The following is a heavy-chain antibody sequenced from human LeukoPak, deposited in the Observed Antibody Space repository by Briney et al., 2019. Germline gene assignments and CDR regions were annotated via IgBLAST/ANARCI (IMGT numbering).Heavy chain of an antibody. J-gene: IGHJ6*03. Sequence: ASVKVSCKASGYTFTRYYLHWVRQAPGQGLEWMGIINPSGGSTSYAQKFQGRVTMTRDTSTSTVYMELSSLRSEDTAVYYCARGSQDYGGNSAYYYYYYMDVWGKGTTVTVSS. D-gene: IGHD4-23*01. CDR2: INPSGGST. CDR1: GYTFTRYY. CDR3: ARGSQDYGGNSAYYYYYYMDV. V-gene: IGHV1-46*01.